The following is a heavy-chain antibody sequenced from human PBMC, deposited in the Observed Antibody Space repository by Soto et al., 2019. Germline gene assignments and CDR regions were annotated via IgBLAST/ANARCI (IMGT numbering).Heavy chain of an antibody. CDR2: IYSGGST. J-gene: IGHJ4*02. CDR1: GFTVSTKY. Sequence: EVQLVESGGGLVQPGGSLRLSCAASGFTVSTKYMSWVRQAPGKGLEWVSVIYSGGSTFYADSVRGRFTISRDNSKNTVNLQIDSLRAEDTAVYYCARDPSAADYWGQGTLVTVSS. V-gene: IGHV3-66*01. CDR3: ARDPSAADY. D-gene: IGHD3-10*01.